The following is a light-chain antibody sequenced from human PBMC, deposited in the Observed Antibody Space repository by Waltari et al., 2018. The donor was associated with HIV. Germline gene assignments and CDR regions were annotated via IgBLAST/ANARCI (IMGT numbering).Light chain of an antibody. Sequence: QSVLTQPPSVSGAPGQRVTISCTGNNSNIGANYDVHWYQHLPGTAPKLLIYGNTNRPSGVPDRFSGSKSGTSASLVITGLRAEDEADYYCQSYDSSLSGSEVFGGGTKLSVL. J-gene: IGLJ2*01. CDR1: NSNIGANYD. V-gene: IGLV1-40*01. CDR2: GNT. CDR3: QSYDSSLSGSEV.